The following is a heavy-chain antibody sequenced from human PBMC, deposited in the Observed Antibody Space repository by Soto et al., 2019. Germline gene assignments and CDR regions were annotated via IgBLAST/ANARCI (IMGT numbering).Heavy chain of an antibody. J-gene: IGHJ4*02. V-gene: IGHV1-18*01. D-gene: IGHD6-13*01. CDR2: ISAYNGNT. Sequence: QVQLVQSGAEVKKPGASVKVSCKASGYTFTSYGISWVRQAPGQGLEGMGWISAYNGNTKYAQELQGRGTMTTDTTTSTAYMELRRLRSDDTDLYYCARESSSSCHDYWGQGTLVTVSS. CDR3: ARESSSSCHDY. CDR1: GYTFTSYG.